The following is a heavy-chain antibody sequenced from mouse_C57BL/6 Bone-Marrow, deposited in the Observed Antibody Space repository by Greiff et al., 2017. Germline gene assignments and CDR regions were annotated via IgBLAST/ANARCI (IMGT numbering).Heavy chain of an antibody. CDR3: ARHNIYYGNYGGVDY. CDR2: ISNLAYSI. D-gene: IGHD2-1*01. J-gene: IGHJ4*01. V-gene: IGHV5-15*04. CDR1: GFTFSDYG. Sequence: EVKLVEPGGGLVQPGGSLKLSCAASGFTFSDYGMAWVRQAPRKGPGWVAFISNLAYSIYYADTVTGRFTITRENAKNTPYLEMSSLRSEDTAMYYCARHNIYYGNYGGVDYWGQGTSVTGSS.